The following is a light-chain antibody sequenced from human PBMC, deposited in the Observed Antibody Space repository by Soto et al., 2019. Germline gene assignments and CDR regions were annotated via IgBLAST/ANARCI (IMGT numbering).Light chain of an antibody. CDR3: QQYYSTPLT. CDR2: WAS. V-gene: IGKV4-1*01. J-gene: IGKJ4*01. Sequence: DIVMTQSPDSLAVSLGESATINCKSSQSVLYSSNNKNYLAWYQQKPGQPPKLLIYWASTRESGVPDRFSGSGSGTDFTLTISSLQAEDVAVYYCQQYYSTPLTFVGGTKVEIK. CDR1: QSVLYSSNNKNY.